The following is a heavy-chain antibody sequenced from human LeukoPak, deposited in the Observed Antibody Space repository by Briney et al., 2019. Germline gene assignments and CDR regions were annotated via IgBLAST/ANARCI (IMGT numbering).Heavy chain of an antibody. CDR1: GVSISSYY. J-gene: IGHJ4*02. D-gene: IGHD4-17*01. V-gene: IGHV4-4*07. CDR2: IYTSGST. Sequence: PSETLSLTCTVSGVSISSYYWSWIRQPAGKGLEWIVRIYTSGSTNYNPSLKSQVTMSVDTSKNQFSLKLSSVTAADTAVYYCARVGLHYGWDYWGQGTLVTVSS. CDR3: ARVGLHYGWDY.